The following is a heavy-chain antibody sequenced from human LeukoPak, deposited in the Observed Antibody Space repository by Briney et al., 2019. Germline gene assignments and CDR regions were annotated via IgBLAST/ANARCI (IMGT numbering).Heavy chain of an antibody. D-gene: IGHD3-22*01. CDR3: ARDYYDSSGYSHVVRYFDY. V-gene: IGHV1-69*13. CDR2: IIPIFGTA. Sequence: SVKVSCKASGGTFSSYAISWVRQAPGQGLEWMGGIIPIFGTANYAQKFQGRVTITADESTSTAYMELRSLRSEDTAVYYCARDYYDSSGYSHVVRYFDYWGQRTLVTVSS. J-gene: IGHJ4*02. CDR1: GGTFSSYA.